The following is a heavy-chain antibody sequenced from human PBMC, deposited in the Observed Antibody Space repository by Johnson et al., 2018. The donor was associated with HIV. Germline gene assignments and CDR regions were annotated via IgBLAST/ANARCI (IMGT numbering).Heavy chain of an antibody. CDR2: ISYDGSNK. D-gene: IGHD6-13*01. Sequence: QMLLVESGGGVVHPGRSLRLSCAASGFTFSSYAMHWVRQAPGKGLEWVAVISYDGSNKYYADSVKGRFTISRDNSKNTLYLQMNSLRAEDTAVYYCASFAAAGDAFDIWGQGTMVTVSS. J-gene: IGHJ3*02. V-gene: IGHV3-30-3*01. CDR3: ASFAAAGDAFDI. CDR1: GFTFSSYA.